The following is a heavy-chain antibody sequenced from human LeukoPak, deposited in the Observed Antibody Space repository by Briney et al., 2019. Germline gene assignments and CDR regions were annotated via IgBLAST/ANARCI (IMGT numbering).Heavy chain of an antibody. CDR2: IGSSGSTI. CDR1: GFTFSSYE. V-gene: IGHV3-48*03. Sequence: PGGSLRLSCAASGFTFSSYEMNWVRQAPGKGLEWVSYIGSSGSTIYYADSVKGRFTISRDNAKNSLYLQMNSLRAEDTAVYYCARETPKVPGYYYMDVWGKGTTVTVSS. J-gene: IGHJ6*03. CDR3: ARETPKVPGYYYMDV.